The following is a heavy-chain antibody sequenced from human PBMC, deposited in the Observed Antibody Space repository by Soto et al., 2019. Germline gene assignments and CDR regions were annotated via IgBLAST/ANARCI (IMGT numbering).Heavy chain of an antibody. CDR2: IYYSGST. J-gene: IGHJ2*01. V-gene: IGHV4-39*01. CDR3: EDGIRDVRPVSAFLLNRSSDL. Sequence: PGKGLEWIGSIYYSGSTYYNPSIKSRVTISVDTSKNQFSLKLSSVTAADIFFFQAEDGIRDVRPVSAFLLNRSSDL. D-gene: IGHD3-10*02.